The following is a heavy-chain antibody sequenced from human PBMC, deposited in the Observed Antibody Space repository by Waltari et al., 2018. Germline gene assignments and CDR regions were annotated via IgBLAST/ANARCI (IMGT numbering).Heavy chain of an antibody. Sequence: QVQLVQSGAEVKKPGASVKVSCKASGYTFTSYGITWVRQAPGQGLEWMGWISVYNGNTNDAQNLQGRVTMTTDTSTSTAYMELRSLGSDDTAVYYCARDEDRAVAGIYYYYGMDVWGQGTTVTVSS. CDR1: GYTFTSYG. CDR2: ISVYNGNT. CDR3: ARDEDRAVAGIYYYYGMDV. D-gene: IGHD6-19*01. V-gene: IGHV1-18*01. J-gene: IGHJ6*02.